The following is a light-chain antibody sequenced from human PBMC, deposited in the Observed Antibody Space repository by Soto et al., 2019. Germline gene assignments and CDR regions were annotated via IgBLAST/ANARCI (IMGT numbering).Light chain of an antibody. CDR2: KAS. CDR3: QHYNSYSEA. CDR1: QTISSW. Sequence: DIHMTQPPSTLSGSVGDRVTITCRASQTISSWLAWYQQKPGKAPKLLIYKASTLKSGVPSRFRGSGSGTEFTLTISSLQPDDFETYYCQHYNSYSEAFGQGTKVDIK. J-gene: IGKJ1*01. V-gene: IGKV1-5*03.